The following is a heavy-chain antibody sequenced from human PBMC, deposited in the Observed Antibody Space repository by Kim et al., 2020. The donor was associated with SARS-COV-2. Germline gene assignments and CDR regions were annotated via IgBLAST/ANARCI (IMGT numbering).Heavy chain of an antibody. CDR3: ASQNTAKNQYYFDY. D-gene: IGHD5-18*01. V-gene: IGHV1-69*01. Sequence: AQKFQGRVTITADESTSTAYMELSSLRSEDTAVYYCASQNTAKNQYYFDYWGQGTLVTVSS. J-gene: IGHJ4*02.